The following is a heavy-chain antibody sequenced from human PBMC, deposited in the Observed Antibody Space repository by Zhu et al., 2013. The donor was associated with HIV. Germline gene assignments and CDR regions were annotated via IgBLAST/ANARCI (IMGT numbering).Heavy chain of an antibody. CDR3: ARGDFWSGYYLGDY. J-gene: IGHJ4*02. V-gene: IGHV1-2*02. CDR1: GYTRTQLS. Sequence: QVQSEQSGAEVKKPGASVKVSCKVSGYTRTQLSMHWVRQAPGKGLEWMGWINPKSGGTNYAQKFQGRVTMTTDTSITTAYMELSSLRYDDTAVYYCARGDFWSGYYLGDYWGQGNPGHRLL. CDR2: INPKSGGT. D-gene: IGHD3-3*01.